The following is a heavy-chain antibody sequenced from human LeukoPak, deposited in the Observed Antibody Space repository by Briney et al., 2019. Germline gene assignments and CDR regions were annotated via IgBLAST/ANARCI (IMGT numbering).Heavy chain of an antibody. Sequence: SETLSLTCTVSGYSISSGYYWGWIRQPPGKGLEWIGSIYHSGGTFYNPSLKSRVTISVDTSKNQFSLKLSSVTAADTAVYYCARDDYTYYYYMDVWGKGTTVTVSS. CDR3: ARDDYTYYYYMDV. CDR1: GYSISSGYY. V-gene: IGHV4-38-2*02. CDR2: IYHSGGT. D-gene: IGHD2-2*02. J-gene: IGHJ6*03.